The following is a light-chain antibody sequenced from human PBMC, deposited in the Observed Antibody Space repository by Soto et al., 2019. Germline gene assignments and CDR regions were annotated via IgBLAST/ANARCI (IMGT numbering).Light chain of an antibody. J-gene: IGKJ4*01. CDR3: HQRSNWPPT. CDR1: QSVSSN. V-gene: IGKV3-11*01. CDR2: DAS. Sequence: EDVLTQSPATLSLSPGERATLSCRASQSVSSNLAWYQQRPGQAPRLLISDASNRATGIPARFSGSGSGTDFPPTLSSPQPEDFALYYCHQRSNWPPTFGGGTKVDTK.